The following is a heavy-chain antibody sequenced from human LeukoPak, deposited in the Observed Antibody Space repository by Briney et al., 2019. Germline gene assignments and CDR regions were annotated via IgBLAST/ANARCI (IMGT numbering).Heavy chain of an antibody. Sequence: GGSLRLSCAASGFSFDNYEMNWVRQAPGKGLEWISYISSSGSMIYYADSVKGRFTLSRDNAKNSLYLQMNSLRAEDTAVYYCARALRAVRGYYFDYWGQGSLVTVSS. CDR1: GFSFDNYE. CDR2: ISSSGSMI. CDR3: ARALRAVRGYYFDY. J-gene: IGHJ4*02. D-gene: IGHD3-10*01. V-gene: IGHV3-48*03.